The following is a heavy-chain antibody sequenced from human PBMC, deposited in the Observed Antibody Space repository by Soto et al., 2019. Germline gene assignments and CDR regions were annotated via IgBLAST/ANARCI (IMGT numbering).Heavy chain of an antibody. J-gene: IGHJ4*02. CDR3: ARGYCSGGSCYFFFDY. CDR2: INHSGST. D-gene: IGHD2-15*01. Sequence: QVQLQQWGAGLLKPSETLSLTCAVYGGSFSGYYWSWIRQPPEKGLEWIGEINHSGSTNYNPSLKSRVTISVDTSKNQFSLKLSSVTAADTAVYYCARGYCSGGSCYFFFDYWGQGTLVTVSS. CDR1: GGSFSGYY. V-gene: IGHV4-34*01.